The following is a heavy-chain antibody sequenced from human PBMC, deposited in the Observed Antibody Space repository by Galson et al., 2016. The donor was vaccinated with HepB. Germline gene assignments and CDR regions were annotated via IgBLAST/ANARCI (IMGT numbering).Heavy chain of an antibody. V-gene: IGHV3-30-3*01. D-gene: IGHD3-16*01. CDR1: GFTFSSYA. CDR2: ISYDGNNK. Sequence: SLRLSCAASGFTFSSYAMHWVRQAPGKGLEWVAVISYDGNNKYFAGSVKGRFTISRENSYNTLYLQMNSLRAEDTALYYCAKVLNSYEEYFDYWGQGALVTVSS. J-gene: IGHJ4*02. CDR3: AKVLNSYEEYFDY.